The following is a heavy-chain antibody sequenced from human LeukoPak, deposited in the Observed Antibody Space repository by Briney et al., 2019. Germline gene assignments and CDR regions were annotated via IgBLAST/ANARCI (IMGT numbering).Heavy chain of an antibody. J-gene: IGHJ6*03. Sequence: GGSLRLSCAASGFTFSNYAMTWVRLAPGKGLEWVSAISGSGDSTYYADSVKGRFTISRDNSKNTLYLQMNSLRAEDTAVYYCAKRLSDYYDYYMDVWGKGTTVTVSS. D-gene: IGHD2-8*01. V-gene: IGHV3-23*01. CDR3: AKRLSDYYDYYMDV. CDR1: GFTFSNYA. CDR2: ISGSGDST.